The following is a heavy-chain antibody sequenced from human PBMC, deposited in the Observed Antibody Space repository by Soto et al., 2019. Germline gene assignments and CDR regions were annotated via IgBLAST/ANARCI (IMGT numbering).Heavy chain of an antibody. CDR2: ISAYNGNT. V-gene: IGHV1-18*01. CDR1: GYTFTSYG. D-gene: IGHD3-22*01. Sequence: WASVKVSCKASGYTFTSYGISWVRQAPGQGLEWMGWISAYNGNTNYAQKLQGRVTMTTDTSTSTAYMELRSLRSDDTAVYYCARDPYSYYYDSSGYLSRGAFDIWGQGTMVTVSS. CDR3: ARDPYSYYYDSSGYLSRGAFDI. J-gene: IGHJ3*02.